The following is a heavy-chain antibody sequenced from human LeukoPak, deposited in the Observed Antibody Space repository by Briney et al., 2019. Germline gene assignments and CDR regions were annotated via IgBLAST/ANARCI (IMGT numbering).Heavy chain of an antibody. V-gene: IGHV1-3*01. Sequence: ASVKVSCKASGYTFTSYAMHWVRQAPGQRLEWMGWINAGNGITKYSQKFQGRVTITRDTSASTAYMELSSLRSEDTAVCYCARASGYSYGVNYWGQGTLVTVSS. J-gene: IGHJ4*02. D-gene: IGHD5-18*01. CDR1: GYTFTSYA. CDR3: ARASGYSYGVNY. CDR2: INAGNGIT.